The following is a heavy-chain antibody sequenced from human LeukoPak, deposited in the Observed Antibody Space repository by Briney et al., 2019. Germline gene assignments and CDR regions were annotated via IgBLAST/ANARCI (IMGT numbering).Heavy chain of an antibody. CDR1: GFPFSSYA. D-gene: IGHD2-15*01. J-gene: IGHJ6*02. CDR3: VRGYSFGPYGMDV. V-gene: IGHV3-64D*09. Sequence: GGSLRLSCSASGFPFSSYAMHWVRQAPGKGLEYVSAISDSGGSTYYADSVKGRFTISRDNSKNTLYLQMSSLRAEDTAVYFCVRGYSFGPYGMDVWGQVTTATVSS. CDR2: ISDSGGST.